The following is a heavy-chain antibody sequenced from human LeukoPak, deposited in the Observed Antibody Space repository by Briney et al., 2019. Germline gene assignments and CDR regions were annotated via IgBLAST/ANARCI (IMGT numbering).Heavy chain of an antibody. CDR3: ARGRNGFFDY. Sequence: GGSLRLSCAASGFTFSTYWMHWVRQAPGKGLVWHSQINSDGGRTRYADSVKGRLTISRDNAKNTVDLQMNSLRAEDTAIYYCARGRNGFFDYWGHGTLVTVSS. V-gene: IGHV3-74*01. D-gene: IGHD5-24*01. CDR1: GFTFSTYW. CDR2: INSDGGRT. J-gene: IGHJ4*01.